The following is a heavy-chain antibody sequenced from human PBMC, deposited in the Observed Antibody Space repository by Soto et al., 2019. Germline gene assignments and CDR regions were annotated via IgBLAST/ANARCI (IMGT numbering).Heavy chain of an antibody. J-gene: IGHJ6*02. D-gene: IGHD2-15*01. CDR2: ISAYNGNT. CDR3: AREGYCSGGSCYYYYYYGMDV. CDR1: GYTFTSYG. Sequence: QVQLVQSGAEVKKPGASVKVSCKASGYTFTSYGISWVRQAPGQGLEWMGWISAYNGNTNYAQKLQGRVTMTTDTSTSTGYMELRSLRSDDTAVYYCAREGYCSGGSCYYYYYYGMDVWGQGTTVTVSS. V-gene: IGHV1-18*01.